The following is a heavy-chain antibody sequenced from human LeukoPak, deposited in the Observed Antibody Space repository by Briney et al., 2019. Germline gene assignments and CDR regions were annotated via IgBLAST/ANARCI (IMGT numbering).Heavy chain of an antibody. D-gene: IGHD4-11*01. CDR3: ARMTTPGLGYFDY. J-gene: IGHJ4*02. CDR1: GGSISSRSYY. Sequence: SETLSLTCTVSGGSISSRSYYWGWIRQPPGKGLEWIGSIYYSGSTYYNPSLKSRVTISVDTSKNQFSLKLSSVTAADTAVYYCARMTTPGLGYFDYWGQGTLVTVSS. CDR2: IYYSGST. V-gene: IGHV4-39*07.